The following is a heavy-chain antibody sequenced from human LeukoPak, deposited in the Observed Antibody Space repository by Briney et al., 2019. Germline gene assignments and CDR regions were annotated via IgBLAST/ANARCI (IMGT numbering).Heavy chain of an antibody. J-gene: IGHJ4*02. V-gene: IGHV4-39*01. CDR3: ALGLLLDY. Sequence: PSETLSPTCPVSGGSISSSSYYWGWIRQPPGKGLEWIGSIYYSGSTYYNPSLKSRVTISDTTSKSQFSPKLSSVRAADTAVYYCALGLLLDYWGQGTLVSVSS. CDR1: GGSISSSSYY. D-gene: IGHD3-22*01. CDR2: IYYSGST.